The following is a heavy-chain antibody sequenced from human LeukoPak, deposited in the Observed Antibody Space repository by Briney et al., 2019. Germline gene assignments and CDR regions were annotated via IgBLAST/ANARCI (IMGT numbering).Heavy chain of an antibody. J-gene: IGHJ4*02. Sequence: GGSLRLSCAASRFTFNSYWMSWVRQAPGKGPEWVANIKQDGSEKYYVDSVKGRFTISRDNAKNSLYLEMNSLRAEDTAVYYCASQSYGLFAYWGQGTLVTVSS. D-gene: IGHD3-10*01. CDR1: RFTFNSYW. CDR2: IKQDGSEK. CDR3: ASQSYGLFAY. V-gene: IGHV3-7*01.